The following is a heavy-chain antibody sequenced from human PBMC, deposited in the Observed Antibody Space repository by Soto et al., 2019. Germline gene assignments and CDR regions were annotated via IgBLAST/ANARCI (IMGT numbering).Heavy chain of an antibody. CDR3: ARIRASTYYFDY. J-gene: IGHJ4*02. Sequence: SGPTLVNPTQTLTLTCTFSGFSLTTNEMCVSWIRQPPGKALEWLARIDWDDDKYYNTSLKTRLTISKDTSKNQVVLTMTNMDPVDTATYYCARIRASTYYFDYWGQGTLVTVSS. CDR1: GFSLTTNEMC. V-gene: IGHV2-70*11. CDR2: IDWDDDK.